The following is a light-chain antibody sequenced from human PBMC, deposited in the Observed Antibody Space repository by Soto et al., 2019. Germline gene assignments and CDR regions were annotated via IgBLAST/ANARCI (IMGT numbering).Light chain of an antibody. CDR1: QSISSW. J-gene: IGKJ1*01. Sequence: DIQMTQSPSTLSASVGDRGTITCRASQSISSWLAWYQQKPGKAPKLLIYKASSLESGVPSRFSGSGSGTEFTLTISSLQPDDFATYYCQQYNSYWTFGQGTMVDIK. CDR3: QQYNSYWT. CDR2: KAS. V-gene: IGKV1-5*03.